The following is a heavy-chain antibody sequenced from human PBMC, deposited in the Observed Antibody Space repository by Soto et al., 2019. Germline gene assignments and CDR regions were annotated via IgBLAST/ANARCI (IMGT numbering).Heavy chain of an antibody. J-gene: IGHJ4*02. CDR2: ISGSGGST. V-gene: IGHV3-23*01. Sequence: PGGSLRLSCAASGFTFTRYSMSWVRQAPGKGLEWVSAISGSGGSTYYADSVKGRFTISRDNSKNTLYLQMNSLRAEDTAVYYCAKQRLRLGELSSYYFDYWGQGTLVTVSS. D-gene: IGHD3-16*02. CDR1: GFTFTRYS. CDR3: AKQRLRLGELSSYYFDY.